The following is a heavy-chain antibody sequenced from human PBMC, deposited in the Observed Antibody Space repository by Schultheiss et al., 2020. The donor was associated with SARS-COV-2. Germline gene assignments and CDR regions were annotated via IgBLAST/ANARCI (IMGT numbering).Heavy chain of an antibody. Sequence: SQTLSLTCTVSGGSISSGGYYWSWIRQHPGKGLEWIGYIYYSGSTYYNPSLKSRVTISVDTSKNQFSLKLSSVTAADTAVYYCARVVTVVTLMRVWGQGTTVTVSS. CDR1: GGSISSGGYY. D-gene: IGHD4-23*01. CDR2: IYYSGST. CDR3: ARVVTVVTLMRV. J-gene: IGHJ6*02. V-gene: IGHV4-31*03.